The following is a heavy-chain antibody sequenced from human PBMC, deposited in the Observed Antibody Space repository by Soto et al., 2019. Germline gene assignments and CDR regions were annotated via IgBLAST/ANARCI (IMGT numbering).Heavy chain of an antibody. CDR3: AGGRIVPFDS. J-gene: IGHJ3*02. Sequence: QVQLQESGPGLVKPSQTLSLTCTVSGGSISSGGYYWSWIRQHPGKGLEWIGYIYYSGSTYYNPSLKSRDTISVETSKIQFSRELSSVTAAYTAVYYCAGGRIVPFDSWGQGTMFTVSS. CDR1: GGSISSGGYY. D-gene: IGHD2-2*01. CDR2: IYYSGST. V-gene: IGHV4-31*03.